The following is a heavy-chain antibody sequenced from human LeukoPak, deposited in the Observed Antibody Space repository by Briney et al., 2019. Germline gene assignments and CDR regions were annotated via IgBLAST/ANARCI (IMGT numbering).Heavy chain of an antibody. J-gene: IGHJ4*02. CDR1: GFTFSSYS. Sequence: PGGSLRLSCAASGFTFSSYSMNWVRQAPGKGLEWVSSISSGSSYIYYADSVKGRFTISRDNAKNSLYLQMNSLRAEDTAVYYCARDLSSYYYDSSGYYCDYWGQGTLVTVSS. D-gene: IGHD3-22*01. CDR2: ISSGSSYI. V-gene: IGHV3-21*01. CDR3: ARDLSSYYYDSSGYYCDY.